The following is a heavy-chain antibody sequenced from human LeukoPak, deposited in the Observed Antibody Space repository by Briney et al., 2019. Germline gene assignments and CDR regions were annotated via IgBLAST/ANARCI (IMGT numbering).Heavy chain of an antibody. V-gene: IGHV4-30-2*01. J-gene: IGHJ4*02. Sequence: TLSLTCAVSGGSISSGGYSWSWIRQPPGKGLEWIGYIYHSGSTYYNPSLKSRVTISVDRSKNQFSLKLSSVTAADTAVYYCARGWDSSGFLDYWGQGTLVTVSS. CDR2: IYHSGST. CDR3: ARGWDSSGFLDY. D-gene: IGHD3-22*01. CDR1: GGSISSGGYS.